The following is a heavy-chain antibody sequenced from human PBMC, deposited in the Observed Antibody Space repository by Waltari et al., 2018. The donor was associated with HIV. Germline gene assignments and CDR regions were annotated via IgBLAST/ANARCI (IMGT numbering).Heavy chain of an antibody. D-gene: IGHD3-10*01. J-gene: IGHJ5*01. V-gene: IGHV1-69*08. CDR2: AIPMFGTA. Sequence: QVQLVQSGAEVKKPGSSVKVSCKASGGALVSHTFNWVRQAPGQGLEWMGRAIPMFGTANYARKFQGRVTITADKSTTTAYMELNGLRIDDTAVYYCASARETMGVDFDSWGQGTLVTVS. CDR3: ASARETMGVDFDS. CDR1: GGALVSHT.